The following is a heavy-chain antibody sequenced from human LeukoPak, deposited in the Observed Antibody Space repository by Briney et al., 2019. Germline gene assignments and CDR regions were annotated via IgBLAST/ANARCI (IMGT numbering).Heavy chain of an antibody. CDR2: IYSGGST. CDR3: ARDRLLNYYFDY. V-gene: IGHV3-66*02. J-gene: IGHJ4*02. Sequence: GGSLRLSCAASGFTVSSNYMSWVRQAPGKGLEWVSVIYSGGSTYYADSVKGRFTISRDNSKNTLYLQMNSLRAEDTAVYYCARDRLLNYYFDYWGQGPLVTVSS. CDR1: GFTVSSNY.